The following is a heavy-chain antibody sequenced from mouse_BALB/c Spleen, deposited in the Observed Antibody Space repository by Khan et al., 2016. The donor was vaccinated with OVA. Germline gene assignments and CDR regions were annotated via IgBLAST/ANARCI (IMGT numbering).Heavy chain of an antibody. V-gene: IGHV2-3*01. CDR3: ALIFYGYDWFAY. Sequence: QAQLKESGPGLVAPSQSLSITCTVSGSSSTSYGVSWARQTPGKGLEWLGVIWSDGNTNYHSSLKSRLTITQDNSKSPVLLKLNSLQTDDTATYYCALIFYGYDWFAYWGQGTLVTVSA. CDR1: GSSSTSYG. CDR2: IWSDGNT. D-gene: IGHD2-2*01. J-gene: IGHJ3*01.